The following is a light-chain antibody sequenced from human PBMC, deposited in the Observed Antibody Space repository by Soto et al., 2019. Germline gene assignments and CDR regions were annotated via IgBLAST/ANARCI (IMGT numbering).Light chain of an antibody. V-gene: IGKV3-20*01. Sequence: VLTQSPCTLALSQGERATLSCRASQSVSSSNLAWYQQRPGQAPRLLICGASRRATGIPDGFSGSGSGTDFTLTISRLEPEDFAVYYCQQYGNSPWTFGQGTKVDIK. J-gene: IGKJ1*01. CDR1: QSVSSSN. CDR3: QQYGNSPWT. CDR2: GAS.